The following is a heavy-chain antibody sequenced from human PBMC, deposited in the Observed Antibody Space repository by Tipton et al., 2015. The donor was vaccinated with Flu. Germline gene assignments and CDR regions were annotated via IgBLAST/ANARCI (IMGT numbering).Heavy chain of an antibody. Sequence: GLVKPSETLSLTCAVYGGSFNGYYWTWIRQSPGKGLEWIGEINYGGSSTYHPSLRSRLTLSIDTSRKQFSLNLISVTAADTAVYYCARGHTAMVGSLYYYGMDVWGQGTTVTVSS. J-gene: IGHJ6*02. CDR3: ARGHTAMVGSLYYYGMDV. V-gene: IGHV4-34*01. D-gene: IGHD5-18*01. CDR1: GGSFNGYY. CDR2: INYGGSS.